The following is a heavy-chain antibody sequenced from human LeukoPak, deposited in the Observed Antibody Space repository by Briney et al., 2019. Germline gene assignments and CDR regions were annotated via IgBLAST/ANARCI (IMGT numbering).Heavy chain of an antibody. CDR2: INHSGST. Sequence: SETLSLTCAVYGGSFSGYYWSWIRQPPGKGLEWIGEINHSGSTNYNPSLKSRVTISVDTSKNQFALKLSSVTAADTAVYYCARDRNYYGSGSYPRAGYFQHWGQGTLVTVSS. J-gene: IGHJ1*01. V-gene: IGHV4-34*01. CDR3: ARDRNYYGSGSYPRAGYFQH. CDR1: GGSFSGYY. D-gene: IGHD3-10*01.